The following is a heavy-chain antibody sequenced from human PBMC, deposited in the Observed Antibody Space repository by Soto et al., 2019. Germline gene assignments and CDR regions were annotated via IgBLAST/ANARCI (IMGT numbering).Heavy chain of an antibody. J-gene: IGHJ5*02. Sequence: ASVKVSCKASGYTFTSYAMHWVRQAPGQRLEWMGWINAGNGNTNYAQKLQGRVTMTTDTSTSTAYMELRSLRSDDTAVYYCARKWSGFIYWFDPWGQGTLVTVSS. CDR1: GYTFTSYA. CDR2: INAGNGNT. D-gene: IGHD3-3*01. V-gene: IGHV1-3*01. CDR3: ARKWSGFIYWFDP.